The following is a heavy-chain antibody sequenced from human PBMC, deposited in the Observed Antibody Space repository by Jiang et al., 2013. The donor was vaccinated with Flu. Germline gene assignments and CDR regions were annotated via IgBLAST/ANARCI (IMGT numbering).Heavy chain of an antibody. V-gene: IGHV4-38-2*01. CDR3: VRGSSFEAFDI. J-gene: IGHJ3*02. CDR2: SIILGIP. Sequence: GVSGYSISRDYYWGWIRQPHGKGAGVDWDVSIILGIPTTIRPSRSRVSISADTSKNQFSLRLTSVTAADTALFYCVRGSSFEAFDIWGQGTMVTVSS. CDR1: GYSISRDYY.